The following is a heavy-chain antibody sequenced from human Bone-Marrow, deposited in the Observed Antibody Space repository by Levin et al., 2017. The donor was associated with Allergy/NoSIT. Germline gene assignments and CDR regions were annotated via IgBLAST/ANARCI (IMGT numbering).Heavy chain of an antibody. Sequence: KVSCKGSGYRFTNYWIAWVRQMPGKGLEWMAIMNPSDSDTRYSPSVQGQVTISADKDISTAYLQWSSLKASDTAMYFCARHRAAGGGYYYGMDLWGQGTAVTVSS. CDR2: MNPSDSDT. J-gene: IGHJ6*02. CDR3: ARHRAAGGGYYYGMDL. CDR1: GYRFTNYW. V-gene: IGHV5-51*01. D-gene: IGHD6-13*01.